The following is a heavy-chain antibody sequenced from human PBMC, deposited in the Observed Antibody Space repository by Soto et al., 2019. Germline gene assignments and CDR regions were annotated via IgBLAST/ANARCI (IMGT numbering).Heavy chain of an antibody. CDR2: IIPIFGTA. V-gene: IGHV1-69*13. D-gene: IGHD3-9*01. Sequence: VASVKVSCKASGGTFSSYAISWVRQAPGQGLEWMGGIIPIFGTANYAQKFQGRVTITADESTSTAYMELSSLGSEDTAVYYCARDPSQLRYFDWPLDYWGQGTLVTVSS. CDR3: ARDPSQLRYFDWPLDY. J-gene: IGHJ4*02. CDR1: GGTFSSYA.